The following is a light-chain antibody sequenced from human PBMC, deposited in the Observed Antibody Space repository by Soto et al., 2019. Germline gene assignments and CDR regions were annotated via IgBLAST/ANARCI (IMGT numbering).Light chain of an antibody. CDR3: ESADSSGTYQVV. Sequence: SYELTQPPSVSVSPGQTARITCSGDALPNQYAYWYQQKPGQAPVLVIYKDSERTSGIPERFSGPSSGTTVTVTISGVQAEAEVDYYCESADSSGTYQVVLGGGTKQTL. J-gene: IGLJ2*01. V-gene: IGLV3-25*03. CDR2: KDS. CDR1: ALPNQY.